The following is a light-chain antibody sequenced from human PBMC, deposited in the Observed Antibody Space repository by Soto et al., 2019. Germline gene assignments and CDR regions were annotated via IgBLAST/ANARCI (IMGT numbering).Light chain of an antibody. CDR2: RAS. CDR1: QNIGTS. V-gene: IGKV1-5*03. J-gene: IGKJ1*01. Sequence: IQMTQSPSTLSAFVGDRVTITCRASQNIGTSLAWYQQKPGKAPKLLIYRASWLESGVSSRFSGSETGTEFTLTISGLQPDDFATYYCQQYNTYSRTFGQGTKVDIK. CDR3: QQYNTYSRT.